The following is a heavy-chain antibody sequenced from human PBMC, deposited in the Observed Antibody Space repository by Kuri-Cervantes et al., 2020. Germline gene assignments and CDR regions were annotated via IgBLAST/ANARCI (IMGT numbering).Heavy chain of an antibody. Sequence: GGSLRLSCAASGLTLSHYAMAWVRQAPGKGLEWVAFIHYDGINKYYVDSVKGRFTISRDNSKNTLYLQMNSLRAEDTAVYYCAKPPSLWGQGTLVTVSS. J-gene: IGHJ4*02. CDR1: GLTLSHYA. CDR3: AKPPSL. V-gene: IGHV3-30*02. CDR2: IHYDGINK.